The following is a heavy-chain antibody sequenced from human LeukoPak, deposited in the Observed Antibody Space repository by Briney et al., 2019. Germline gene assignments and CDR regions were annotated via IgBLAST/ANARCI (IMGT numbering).Heavy chain of an antibody. J-gene: IGHJ5*02. CDR2: IYYSGST. CDR3: VRAVGPVGGYDSP. D-gene: IGHD5-12*01. V-gene: IGHV4-59*01. CDR1: GGSFSSYY. Sequence: SETLSLTCTVPGGSFSSYYWSWIRQPPGKGLEWIGYIYYSGSTNYNPSLKSRVTISLDTSKNQFSLKLSSVTAADTAVYYCVRAVGPVGGYDSPWGQGTLVTVSS.